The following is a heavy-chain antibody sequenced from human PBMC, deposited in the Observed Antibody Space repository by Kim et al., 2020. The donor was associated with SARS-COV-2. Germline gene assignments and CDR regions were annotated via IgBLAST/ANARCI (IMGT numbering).Heavy chain of an antibody. J-gene: IGHJ5*02. D-gene: IGHD3-10*01. CDR1: GGSFSGYY. Sequence: SETLSLTCAVYGGSFSGYYWSWIRQPPGKGLEWIGEINHSGSTNYNPSLKSRVTISVDTYKNKTSLKLSSVTAADTAVDYCSRGWRHYYGSRSYNGFDP. V-gene: IGHV4-34*01. CDR2: INHSGST. CDR3: SRGWRHYYGSRSYNGFDP.